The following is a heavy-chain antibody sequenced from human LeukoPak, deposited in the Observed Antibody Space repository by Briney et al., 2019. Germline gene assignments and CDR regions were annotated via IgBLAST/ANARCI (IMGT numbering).Heavy chain of an antibody. J-gene: IGHJ6*02. CDR2: ISWNSGSI. CDR1: GFTFDDYA. D-gene: IGHD5-18*01. CDR3: AKGSAAMVRDYYHYGMDV. V-gene: IGHV3-9*01. Sequence: AGGSLRLSCAASGFTFDDYAMHWVRQAPGKGLEWVSGISWNSGSIGYADSVKGRFTISRDNAKNSLYLQMNSLRAEDTALYYCAKGSAAMVRDYYHYGMDVWGQGTTVTVSS.